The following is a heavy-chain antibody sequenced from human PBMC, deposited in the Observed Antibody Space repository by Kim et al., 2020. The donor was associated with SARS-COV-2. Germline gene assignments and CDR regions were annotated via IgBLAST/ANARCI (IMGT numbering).Heavy chain of an antibody. Sequence: GGSLRLSCAASGFTFSSYGMHWVRQAPGKGLEWVAVISYDGSNKYYADSVKGRFTISRDNSKNTLYLQMNSLRAEDTAVYYCAKDVHVGASPTLNFDYWGQGTLVTVSS. CDR3: AKDVHVGASPTLNFDY. CDR2: ISYDGSNK. V-gene: IGHV3-30*18. D-gene: IGHD1-26*01. CDR1: GFTFSSYG. J-gene: IGHJ4*02.